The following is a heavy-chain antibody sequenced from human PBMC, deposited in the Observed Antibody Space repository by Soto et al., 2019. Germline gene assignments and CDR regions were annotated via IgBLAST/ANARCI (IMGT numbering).Heavy chain of an antibody. Sequence: ASVKVSCKTSGYTFSNYGITWVRQAPGQPLEWLGWISLYSDGTNYAQKFQGRVSMTTDTSTTTAYMELRSLRSDDTAVYYCARVWSGEIVVVPADRDYYGMDVWGQGTTVTVSS. J-gene: IGHJ6*02. CDR3: ARVWSGEIVVVPADRDYYGMDV. CDR2: ISLYSDGT. CDR1: GYTFSNYG. D-gene: IGHD2-2*01. V-gene: IGHV1-18*01.